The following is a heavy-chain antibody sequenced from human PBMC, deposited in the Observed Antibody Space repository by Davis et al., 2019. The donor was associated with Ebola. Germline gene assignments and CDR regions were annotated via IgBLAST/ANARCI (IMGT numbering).Heavy chain of an antibody. CDR2: IYYSGST. J-gene: IGHJ5*02. CDR3: ARDSCSTTSCYTRFDP. V-gene: IGHV4-59*01. Sequence: PGGSLRLSCAVSGGSISSYYWSWIRQPPGKGLEWIGYIYYSGSTNYNPSLKSRVTISVDTSKNQFSLKLSSVTAADTAVYYCARDSCSTTSCYTRFDPWGQGTLVTVSS. CDR1: GGSISSYY. D-gene: IGHD2-2*02.